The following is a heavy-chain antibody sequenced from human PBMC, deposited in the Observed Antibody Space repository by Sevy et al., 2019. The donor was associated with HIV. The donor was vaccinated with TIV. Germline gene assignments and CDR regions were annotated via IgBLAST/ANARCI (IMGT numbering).Heavy chain of an antibody. Sequence: GGSLRLSCVASGFSFSDHYMDWVRQAPGKGLEWVGRTYNKPYNYNTEYAAAVKGSFTIRRDDSKNSLYLQMKSLKNGETAVYYGARGRVSIFGKVTPYNDYDMDVWGQGTTVTVSS. V-gene: IGHV3-72*01. CDR1: GFSFSDHY. CDR2: TYNKPYNYNT. D-gene: IGHD3-16*01. J-gene: IGHJ6*02. CDR3: ARGRVSIFGKVTPYNDYDMDV.